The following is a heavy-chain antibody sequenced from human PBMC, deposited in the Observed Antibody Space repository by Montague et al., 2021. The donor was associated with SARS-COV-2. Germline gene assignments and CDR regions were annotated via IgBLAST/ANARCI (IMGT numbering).Heavy chain of an antibody. V-gene: IGHV4-4*07. CDR2: IYTSGTT. J-gene: IGHJ4*02. CDR1: GDSISNYY. CDR3: ARFTAVTSSLDF. Sequence: SETLSLTCAVSGDSISNYYWSWIRQPAGKGLEWIGRIYTSGTTNYNPSLKSRVTISVDTSKNQFSLKLTSVTAADTAVYYCARFTAVTSSLDFWGQGTLVPVSS. D-gene: IGHD4-17*01.